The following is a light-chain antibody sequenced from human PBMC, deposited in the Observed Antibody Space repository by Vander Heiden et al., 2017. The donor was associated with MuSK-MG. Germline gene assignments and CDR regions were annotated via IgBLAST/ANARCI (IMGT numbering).Light chain of an antibody. Sequence: EIVMTQSPATLSVSPGERATLSCRASQSVSSSLAWYQQKPGQAPRLLIYGASTRATGIPARFSGGGSGTEFTLTISSLQSEDFAVYYCQQYSNWPQTFGQGTKVEIK. J-gene: IGKJ1*01. V-gene: IGKV3-15*01. CDR3: QQYSNWPQT. CDR2: GAS. CDR1: QSVSSS.